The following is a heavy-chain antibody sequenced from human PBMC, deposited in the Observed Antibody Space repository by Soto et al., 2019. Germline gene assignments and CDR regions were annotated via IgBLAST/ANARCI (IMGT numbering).Heavy chain of an antibody. D-gene: IGHD3-10*01. CDR2: ISTSVGST. J-gene: IGHJ4*02. Sequence: PGGSRRLSCAASGFTFSTYAMSWVRQAPGKGLEWVSAISTSVGSTYYTDSVKGRFTIPRDNSKNTLYLQMNSLRAEDTAVYYCAKGGQSYDYWGQGTLVTVSS. CDR3: AKGGQSYDY. CDR1: GFTFSTYA. V-gene: IGHV3-23*01.